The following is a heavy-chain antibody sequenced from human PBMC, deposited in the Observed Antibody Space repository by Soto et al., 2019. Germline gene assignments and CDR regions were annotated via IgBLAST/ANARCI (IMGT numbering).Heavy chain of an antibody. CDR2: ISAYNGNT. V-gene: IGHV1-18*04. CDR1: GYTFTSYG. Sequence: ASVKVSCKASGYTFTSYGMGWVRQAPGQGLEWMGWISAYNGNTNYAQKLQGRVTMTTDTSTSTAYMELRSLRSDDTAVYYCARSDSSGYYTLRYWYFDLWGRGTLVTVSS. J-gene: IGHJ2*01. D-gene: IGHD3-22*01. CDR3: ARSDSSGYYTLRYWYFDL.